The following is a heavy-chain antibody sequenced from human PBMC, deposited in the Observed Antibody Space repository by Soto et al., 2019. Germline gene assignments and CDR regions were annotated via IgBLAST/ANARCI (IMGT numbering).Heavy chain of an antibody. CDR2: IIPIFGTA. CDR3: ARERSGRKSDDAFDI. J-gene: IGHJ3*02. CDR1: GGTFSSYA. Sequence: ASVKVSCKASGGTFSSYAISWVRQAPGQGLEWMGGIIPIFGTANYAQKFQGRVTITADESTSTAYMELSSLRSEDTAVYYCARERSGRKSDDAFDIWGQGTMVTVSS. V-gene: IGHV1-69*13.